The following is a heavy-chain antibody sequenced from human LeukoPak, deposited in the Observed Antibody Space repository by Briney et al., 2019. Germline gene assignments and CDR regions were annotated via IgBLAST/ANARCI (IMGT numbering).Heavy chain of an antibody. V-gene: IGHV1-69*04. D-gene: IGHD5-24*01. CDR2: IIPILGIA. CDR1: GGTFSSYA. J-gene: IGHJ5*02. CDR3: ASSDGYNFDNWFDP. Sequence: GASVKVSCKASGGTFSSYAISWVRQAPGQGLEWMGRIIPILGIANYAQKFQGRVTITADKSTSTAYRELSSLRSEDTAVYYCASSDGYNFDNWFDPWGQGTLVTVSS.